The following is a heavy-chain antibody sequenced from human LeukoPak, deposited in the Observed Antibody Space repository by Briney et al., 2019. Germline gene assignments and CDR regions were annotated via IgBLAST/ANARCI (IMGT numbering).Heavy chain of an antibody. CDR2: IIPIFGTA. CDR3: AKDPTQDFWSGYWDY. J-gene: IGHJ4*02. CDR1: GGTFSSYA. V-gene: IGHV1-69*05. Sequence: GSSVKVSCKASGGTFSSYAISWVRQAPGQGLEWMGGIIPIFGTANYAQKFQGRVTITTDESTSTAYMELSSLRSEDTAVYYCAKDPTQDFWSGYWDYWGQGTLVTVSS. D-gene: IGHD3-3*01.